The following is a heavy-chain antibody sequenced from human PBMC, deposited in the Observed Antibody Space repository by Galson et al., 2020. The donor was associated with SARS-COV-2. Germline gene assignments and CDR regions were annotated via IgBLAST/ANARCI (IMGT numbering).Heavy chain of an antibody. CDR3: AKDTTSGWEFRSGDY. CDR1: GFTFTSYA. J-gene: IGHJ4*02. Sequence: GESLKIPCTASGFTFTSYAMAWVRQAPGKGLEWVSSISNSGDLRYYADSVKGRFTISRDSSKNTLYLQMNSLRAEDTAIYYCAKDTTSGWEFRSGDYWGQGSLVTVSS. D-gene: IGHD6-19*01. CDR2: ISNSGDLR. V-gene: IGHV3-23*01.